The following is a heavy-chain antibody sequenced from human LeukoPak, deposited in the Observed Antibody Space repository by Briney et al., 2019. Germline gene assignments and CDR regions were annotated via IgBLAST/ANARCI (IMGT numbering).Heavy chain of an antibody. Sequence: PGGSLRLSCAASGFTFSSYAMSWVRQAPGKGLEWVSATSGSGGSTYYADSVKGRFTISRDNSKNTLYLQMNSLRAEDTAVYYCATHRIAVVGRGGAFDIWGQGTMVTVSS. CDR2: TSGSGGST. CDR1: GFTFSSYA. CDR3: ATHRIAVVGRGGAFDI. J-gene: IGHJ3*02. D-gene: IGHD6-19*01. V-gene: IGHV3-23*01.